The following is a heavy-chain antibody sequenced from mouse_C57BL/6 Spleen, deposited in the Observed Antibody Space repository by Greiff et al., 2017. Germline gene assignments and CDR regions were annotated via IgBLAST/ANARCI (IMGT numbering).Heavy chain of an antibody. Sequence: VQLQQPGAELVKPGASVKLSCTASGSNFTDYYMHWVKQRTEQGLEWIGRIDPEDGDTKYAPKFQGKATITADTSSNTAYLQLSSLTSEDSAVYYWARSYTTGYYFALDCWGQGTSVTVSS. CDR2: IDPEDGDT. J-gene: IGHJ4*01. V-gene: IGHV14-2*01. D-gene: IGHD1-1*01. CDR3: ARSYTTGYYFALDC. CDR1: GSNFTDYY.